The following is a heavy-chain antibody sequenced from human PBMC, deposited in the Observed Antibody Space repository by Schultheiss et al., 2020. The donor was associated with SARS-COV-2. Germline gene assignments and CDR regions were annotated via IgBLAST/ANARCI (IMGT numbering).Heavy chain of an antibody. V-gene: IGHV3-48*03. CDR1: GFTFSSYE. D-gene: IGHD3-3*01. Sequence: GESLKISCAASGFTFSSYEMNWVRQAPGKGLEWVSYISSSGSTIYYADSVKGRFTISRDNAKNSLYLQMNSLRAEDTAVYYCARPLAYYDFWSGYYSDYYGMDVWGQGTTVTV. J-gene: IGHJ6*02. CDR3: ARPLAYYDFWSGYYSDYYGMDV. CDR2: ISSSGSTI.